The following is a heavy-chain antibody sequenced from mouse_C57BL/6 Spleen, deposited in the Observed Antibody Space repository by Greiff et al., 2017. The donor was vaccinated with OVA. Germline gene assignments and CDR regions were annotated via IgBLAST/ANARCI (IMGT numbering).Heavy chain of an antibody. Sequence: QVQLKQPGAELVKPGASVKVSCKASGYTFTSYWMHWVKQRPGQGLEWIGRIHPSDSDTNYNQKFKGKATLTVDKSSSTAYMQLSSLTSEDSAVYYCAIRSGAYGYDGFAYWGQGTLVTVSA. D-gene: IGHD2-14*01. CDR3: AIRSGAYGYDGFAY. J-gene: IGHJ3*01. CDR1: GYTFTSYW. CDR2: IHPSDSDT. V-gene: IGHV1-74*01.